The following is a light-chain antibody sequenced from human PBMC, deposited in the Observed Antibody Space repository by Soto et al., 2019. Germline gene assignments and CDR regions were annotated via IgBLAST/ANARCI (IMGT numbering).Light chain of an antibody. CDR3: SSYTSSSTLV. CDR1: SSDVGGYNY. CDR2: DVS. Sequence: QSALTQPASVSGSPGQSIAISCTGTSSDVGGYNYVSWYQQHPGKAPKLMIYDVSSRPSGVSDRFSSSKSGNTASLTISGLQAEDESDYYCSSYTSSSTLVFGGGTKLTVL. J-gene: IGLJ2*01. V-gene: IGLV2-14*01.